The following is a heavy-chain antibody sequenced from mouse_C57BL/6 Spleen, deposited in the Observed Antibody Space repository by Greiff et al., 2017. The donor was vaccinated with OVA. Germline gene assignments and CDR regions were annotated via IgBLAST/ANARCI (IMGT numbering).Heavy chain of an antibody. J-gene: IGHJ2*01. V-gene: IGHV1-15*01. CDR3: TGLRGY. CDR2: IDPETGGT. D-gene: IGHD1-1*01. CDR1: GYTFTDYE. Sequence: VKLKESGAELVRPGASVTLSCKASGYTFTDYEMHWVKQTPVHGLEWIGAIDPETGGTAYNQKFKGKAILTADKSSSTAYMELRSLTSEDSAVYYCTGLRGYWGQGTTLTVSS.